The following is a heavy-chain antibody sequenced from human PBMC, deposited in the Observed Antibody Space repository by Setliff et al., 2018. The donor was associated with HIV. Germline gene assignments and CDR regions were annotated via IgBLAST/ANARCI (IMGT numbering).Heavy chain of an antibody. J-gene: IGHJ4*02. D-gene: IGHD3-10*01. Sequence: SETLSLTCAVYGGSFSGSYWSWIRQPPGKDLEWIGEINHSGSTNYNPSLKSRVTISVDTSKNQFSLKLSSVTAADTAVYYCERSGPVWFGEPPYYFDSWGLGTLVTVSS. V-gene: IGHV4-34*01. CDR1: GGSFSGSY. CDR2: INHSGST. CDR3: ERSGPVWFGEPPYYFDS.